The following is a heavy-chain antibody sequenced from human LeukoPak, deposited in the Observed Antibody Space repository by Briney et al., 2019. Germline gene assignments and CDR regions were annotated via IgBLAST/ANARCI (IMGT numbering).Heavy chain of an antibody. D-gene: IGHD6-19*01. J-gene: IGHJ4*02. CDR2: ISSRSSTI. V-gene: IGHV3-48*01. Sequence: PGGSLRLSCAASGFTFSSYSMNWVRQAPGKGLEWVSYISSRSSTIYYADSVEGRFTISRDNAKNSLYLQMNSLRAEDTAVYYCASHPNDEGYSSGWYYFDYWGRGTLVTVSS. CDR1: GFTFSSYS. CDR3: ASHPNDEGYSSGWYYFDY.